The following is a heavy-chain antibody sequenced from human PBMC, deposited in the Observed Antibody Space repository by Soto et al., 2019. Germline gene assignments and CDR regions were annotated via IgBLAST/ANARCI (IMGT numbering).Heavy chain of an antibody. D-gene: IGHD6-13*01. V-gene: IGHV3-30*03. J-gene: IGHJ4*02. Sequence: QVQLVESGGGVVQPGRSLRLSCAASGFTFSSYGMHWVRQAPGKGLGWVAVISYDGSNKYYADSVKGRFTISRDNSKNTLSLQVNSLRGEDTAVYYCAEGAGRRCWYADYWGERALVTVSS. CDR1: GFTFSSYG. CDR3: AEGAGRRCWYADY. CDR2: ISYDGSNK.